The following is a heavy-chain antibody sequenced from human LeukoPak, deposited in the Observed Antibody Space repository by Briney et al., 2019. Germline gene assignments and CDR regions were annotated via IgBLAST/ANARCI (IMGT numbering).Heavy chain of an antibody. J-gene: IGHJ4*02. CDR1: GGTFSSYA. V-gene: IGHV1-69*13. D-gene: IGHD1-20*01. Sequence: ASVKVSCKASGGTFSSYAISWVRQAPGQGLEWMGGIIPIFGTANYAQKFQGRVTITADESTSTAYMELSSLRSEDTAVYYCARALRGPITGGFDYWGQGTLVTVSS. CDR3: ARALRGPITGGFDY. CDR2: IIPIFGTA.